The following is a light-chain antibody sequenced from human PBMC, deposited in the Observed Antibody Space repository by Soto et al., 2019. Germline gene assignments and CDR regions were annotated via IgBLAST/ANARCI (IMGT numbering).Light chain of an antibody. V-gene: IGKV2-24*01. CDR2: RIS. CDR3: QQAARIPLT. J-gene: IGKJ3*01. Sequence: EIVMTPTPLSSPVTLGQPASISCRSSQSLVHSNGNTYLNWLHQRPGQPPRLLIYRISNRFSGVPDRFSGSGSGTDFTLTISSLEAEDVGVYYCQQAARIPLTFGPGTKVDIK. CDR1: QSLVHSNGNTY.